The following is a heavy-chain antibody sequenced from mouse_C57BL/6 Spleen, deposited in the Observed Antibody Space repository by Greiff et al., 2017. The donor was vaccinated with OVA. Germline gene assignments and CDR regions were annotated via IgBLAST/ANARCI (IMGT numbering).Heavy chain of an antibody. J-gene: IGHJ3*01. Sequence: QVQLQQSGPELVKPGASVKISCKASGYAFSSSWMNWVKPRPGKGLEWIGRLYPGDGDTNYNGKLKGKATLTADKSSSTAYMQLSSLTSEDSAVYFCAIYGISQFSYWGQGTLVTVSA. V-gene: IGHV1-82*01. CDR3: AIYGISQFSY. CDR1: GYAFSSSW. D-gene: IGHD1-1*01. CDR2: LYPGDGDT.